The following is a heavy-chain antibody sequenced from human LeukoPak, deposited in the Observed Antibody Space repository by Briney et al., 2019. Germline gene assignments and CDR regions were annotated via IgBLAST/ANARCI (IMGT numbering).Heavy chain of an antibody. Sequence: GGSVRLSCAASGFTFTDSGMTWVRQAPGKGLEWVSAISTSGGDTIYSDSVKDRFTISRDNSKNTLYLQMNSLRAEDTAIYYCAKGGSYAPLDYWGQGTLVTVSS. V-gene: IGHV3-23*01. CDR1: GFTFTDSG. CDR3: AKGGSYAPLDY. CDR2: ISTSGGDT. J-gene: IGHJ4*02. D-gene: IGHD1-26*01.